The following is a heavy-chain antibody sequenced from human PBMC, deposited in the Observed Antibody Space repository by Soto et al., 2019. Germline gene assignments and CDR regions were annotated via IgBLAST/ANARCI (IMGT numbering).Heavy chain of an antibody. J-gene: IGHJ4*02. V-gene: IGHV3-15*01. CDR1: GFTFSNAW. CDR2: IKSKTDGGTT. D-gene: IGHD3-22*01. Sequence: GGSLRLSCAASGFTFSNAWMSWVRQAPGKGREWVGRIKSKTDGGTTDYAAPVKGRVTISRDDSKNTLYLQMNSLKTEDTAVYYCTTNNEVVNLDYWGQGTLVTVSS. CDR3: TTNNEVVNLDY.